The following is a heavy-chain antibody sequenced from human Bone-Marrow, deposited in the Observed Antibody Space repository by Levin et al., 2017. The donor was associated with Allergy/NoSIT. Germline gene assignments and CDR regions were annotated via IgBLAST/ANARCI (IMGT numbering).Heavy chain of an antibody. V-gene: IGHV5-51*01. CDR2: IYPGDSDT. D-gene: IGHD2-21*02. Sequence: AGGSLRLSCKAFGYEFPNYWIAWLRQMPGKGPEYMGIIYPGDSDTKYTPAFQGQVTISADKSTNTAYLQWGSLKASDTAIYFCARQVTTTDFKYYMDVWGPGTTVTVSS. CDR1: GYEFPNYW. J-gene: IGHJ6*03. CDR3: ARQVTTTDFKYYMDV.